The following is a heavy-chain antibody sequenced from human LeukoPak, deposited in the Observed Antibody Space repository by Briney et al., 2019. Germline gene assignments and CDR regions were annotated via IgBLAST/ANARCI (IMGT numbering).Heavy chain of an antibody. CDR2: IYYSGAT. J-gene: IGHJ6*03. Sequence: SETLSLACTVSGGSIRSYYWSWIRQPPGKGLEWIGYIYYSGATNYHPSLKSRVTISIDTSKNQFSLRLSSVTAADTGVYYCAKAPWVRGVYYMDVWGKGTTVTVSS. V-gene: IGHV4-59*01. D-gene: IGHD3-10*01. CDR3: AKAPWVRGVYYMDV. CDR1: GGSIRSYY.